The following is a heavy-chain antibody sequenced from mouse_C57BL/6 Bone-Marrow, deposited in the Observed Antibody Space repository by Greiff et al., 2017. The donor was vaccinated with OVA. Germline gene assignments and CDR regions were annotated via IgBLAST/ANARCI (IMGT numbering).Heavy chain of an antibody. CDR2: ISGGGGNT. CDR3: ARRLRPWAMDY. V-gene: IGHV5-9*01. CDR1: GFTFSSYT. Sequence: EVHLVESGGGLVKPGGSLKLSCAASGFTFSSYTMSWVRQTPEKRLEWVATISGGGGNTYYPDSVKGRFTISRDNAKNTLYLQMSSLRSEDTALYSCARRLRPWAMDYWGQGTSVTVSS. J-gene: IGHJ4*01. D-gene: IGHD1-1*01.